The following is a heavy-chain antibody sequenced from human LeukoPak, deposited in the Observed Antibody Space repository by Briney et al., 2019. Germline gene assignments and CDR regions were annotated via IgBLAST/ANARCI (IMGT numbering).Heavy chain of an antibody. CDR3: AIGCKGDCLSSGYEF. D-gene: IGHD2-21*02. CDR2: LSDDGFKT. CDR1: GFIFNNYA. Sequence: PGGSLRLSCAASGFIFNNYAMNWVRQAPGKGLEWVSGLSDDGFKTYYGDFVKGRFTISRDNSQSTMDLLMNSLRAEDTATYYCAIGCKGDCLSSGYEFWGQGILVTVSS. J-gene: IGHJ4*02. V-gene: IGHV3-23*01.